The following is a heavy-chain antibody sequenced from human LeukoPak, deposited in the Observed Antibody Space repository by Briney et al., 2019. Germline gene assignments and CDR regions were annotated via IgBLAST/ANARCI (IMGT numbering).Heavy chain of an antibody. Sequence: AGGSLRLSCEASGFTFSSYSMNWVRQAPGKGLERVSYISFSSATIHYADSVKGRFTVSRDNAKNSLYLQMNSLRAEDTALYFCARDTHYYGSGSPAFDIWGQGTMVTVSS. J-gene: IGHJ3*02. D-gene: IGHD3-10*01. CDR1: GFTFSSYS. CDR3: ARDTHYYGSGSPAFDI. CDR2: ISFSSATI. V-gene: IGHV3-48*01.